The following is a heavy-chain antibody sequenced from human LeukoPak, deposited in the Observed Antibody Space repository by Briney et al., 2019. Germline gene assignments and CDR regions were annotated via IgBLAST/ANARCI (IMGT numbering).Heavy chain of an antibody. D-gene: IGHD1-1*01. CDR2: IYYSGST. Sequence: PSETLSLTCTVSGGSISSGDYYWSWIRQPPGKGLEWIGDIYYSGSTYYNPSLKSRVTISVDTSKNQFSLKLSSVTAADTAVYYCARDHDFPLGGMDVWGQGTTVTVSS. V-gene: IGHV4-30-4*01. CDR3: ARDHDFPLGGMDV. CDR1: GGSISSGDYY. J-gene: IGHJ6*02.